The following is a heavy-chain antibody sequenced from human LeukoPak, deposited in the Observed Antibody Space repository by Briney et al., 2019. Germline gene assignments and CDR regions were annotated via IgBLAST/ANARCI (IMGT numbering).Heavy chain of an antibody. CDR1: GFTFSGSA. CDR3: IKQGSWDAFDI. J-gene: IGHJ3*02. Sequence: GGSLKPSCAASGFTFSGSAMHWVRQASGKGLEWVGRIRTKANSYATAYTASVKGRFTISRDDSKNTAYLQMNSLRTEDTAVYYCIKQGSWDAFDIWGQGTMVTVSS. CDR2: IRTKANSYAT. V-gene: IGHV3-73*01. D-gene: IGHD1-26*01.